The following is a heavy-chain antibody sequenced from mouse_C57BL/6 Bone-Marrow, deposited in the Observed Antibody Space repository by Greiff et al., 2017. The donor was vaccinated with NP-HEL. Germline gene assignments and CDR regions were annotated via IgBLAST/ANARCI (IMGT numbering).Heavy chain of an antibody. CDR2: INYDGSST. J-gene: IGHJ1*03. CDR1: GFTFSDYY. V-gene: IGHV5-16*01. D-gene: IGHD1-1*01. Sequence: EVHLVESEGGLVQPGSSMKLSCTASGFTFSDYYMAWVRQVPEKGLEWVANINYDGSSTYYLDSLKSRFIISRDNAKNILYLQMSSLKSEDTATYYCARDPHYYGSLYWYFDVWGTGTTVTVSS. CDR3: ARDPHYYGSLYWYFDV.